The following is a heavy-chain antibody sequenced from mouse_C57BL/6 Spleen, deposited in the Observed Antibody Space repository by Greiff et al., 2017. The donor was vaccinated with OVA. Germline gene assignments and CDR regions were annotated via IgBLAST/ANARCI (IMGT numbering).Heavy chain of an antibody. V-gene: IGHV1-59*01. Sequence: QVQLQQPGAELVRPGTSVKLSCKASGYTFTSYWMHWVKQRPGQGLEWIGVIDPSDSYTNYNQKFKGKATLTVDTSSSTAYMQLSSLTSEDSAVYYCAIYDLYDLDYWGQGTTLTVSS. D-gene: IGHD2-3*01. CDR3: AIYDLYDLDY. CDR1: GYTFTSYW. CDR2: IDPSDSYT. J-gene: IGHJ2*01.